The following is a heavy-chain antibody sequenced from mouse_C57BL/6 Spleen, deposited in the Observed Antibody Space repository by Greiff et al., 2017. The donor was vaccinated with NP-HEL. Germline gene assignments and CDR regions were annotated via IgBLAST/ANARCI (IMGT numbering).Heavy chain of an antibody. CDR3: ARSGAAQSYFDY. V-gene: IGHV1-82*01. CDR2: IYPGDGDT. Sequence: QVQLQQSGPELVKPGASVKISCKASGYAFSSSWMNWVKQRPGKGLEWIGRIYPGDGDTNYNGKFKGKATLTADKSSSTAYMQLSSLTSEDSAVYFCARSGAAQSYFDYWGQGTTLTVSS. CDR1: GYAFSSSW. J-gene: IGHJ2*01. D-gene: IGHD3-2*02.